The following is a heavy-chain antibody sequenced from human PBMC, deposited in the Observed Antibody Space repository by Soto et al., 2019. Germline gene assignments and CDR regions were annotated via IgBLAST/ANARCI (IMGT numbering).Heavy chain of an antibody. J-gene: IGHJ4*02. CDR3: ARHQVGYRVTDY. V-gene: IGHV3-7*01. CDR1: GFSFSMYW. Sequence: EVQLVESGGGLVQPGGSLRLSCAASGFSFSMYWMSWVRQAPGKGLEWVANIKEDGSQKYYVDSVKGRFTISRDNAKNSLYLQINSLRAEDTAVSYCARHQVGYRVTDYWGQGTLVTVSS. CDR2: IKEDGSQK. D-gene: IGHD1-26*01.